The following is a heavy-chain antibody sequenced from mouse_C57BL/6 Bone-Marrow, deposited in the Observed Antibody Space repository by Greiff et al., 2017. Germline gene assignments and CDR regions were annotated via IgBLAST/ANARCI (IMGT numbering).Heavy chain of an antibody. CDR2: IDPSDSYT. CDR1: GYTFTSYW. CDR3: ARDYSNWAY. D-gene: IGHD2-5*01. V-gene: IGHV1-59*01. J-gene: IGHJ3*01. Sequence: QVQLQQPGAELVRPGTSVKLSCKASGYTFTSYWMHWVKQRPGQGLEWIGVIDPSDSYTNYNQKFKGKATLTVDTSSSTAYMQLSSLTSEDSVVYYWARDYSNWAYWGQGTLVTVSA.